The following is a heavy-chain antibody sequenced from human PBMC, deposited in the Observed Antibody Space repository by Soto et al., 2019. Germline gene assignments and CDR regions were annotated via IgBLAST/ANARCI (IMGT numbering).Heavy chain of an antibody. CDR1: GFSFSDNL. J-gene: IGHJ3*01. Sequence: QVQLVQSGAEVRKPGASVNISCRASGFSFSDNLINWVRQAPGQSLEWMGWINPDNVNTRYSQTFQGRVTISRHSSASIAYVEVSDLTSEDTAVYDCARDILSVGPRANDAFDVWGQGTMVTVSS. V-gene: IGHV1-3*01. CDR3: ARDILSVGPRANDAFDV. CDR2: INPDNVNT. D-gene: IGHD2-8*02.